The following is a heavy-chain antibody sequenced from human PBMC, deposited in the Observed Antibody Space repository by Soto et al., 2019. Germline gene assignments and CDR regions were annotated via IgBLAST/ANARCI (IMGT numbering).Heavy chain of an antibody. Sequence: QVQLVQSGAEVKKPGASVKVSCKASDKTFLSYGISWVRQGPGQGLEWMGWISPYNGNTNYAQKLQGRVTMTTDTSTSRAYMALRSLRSDDTAVYYFATQVDPVRVFGDWGQGTLVTVSS. CDR1: DKTFLSYG. V-gene: IGHV1-18*01. CDR2: ISPYNGNT. CDR3: ATQVDPVRVFGD. J-gene: IGHJ4*02. D-gene: IGHD3-16*01.